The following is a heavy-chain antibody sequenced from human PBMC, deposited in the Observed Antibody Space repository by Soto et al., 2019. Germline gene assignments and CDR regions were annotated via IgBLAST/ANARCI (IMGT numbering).Heavy chain of an antibody. V-gene: IGHV3-23*01. D-gene: IGHD5-12*01. CDR2: ISGSGDAT. CDR3: ARVTVATSAGGHFDL. CDR1: GFTFNMST. J-gene: IGHJ2*01. Sequence: PGGSLRLSCAASGFTFNMSTMTWVRQSPGKGLEWVSAISGSGDATSYVDSVKGRITISRDNSKNTLYLQLNSLRDEDTALYYCARVTVATSAGGHFDLWGRGTLVTVSS.